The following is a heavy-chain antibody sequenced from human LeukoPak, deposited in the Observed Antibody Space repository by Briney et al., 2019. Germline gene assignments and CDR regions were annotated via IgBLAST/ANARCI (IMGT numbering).Heavy chain of an antibody. CDR3: AKEVVYPYYFDY. Sequence: GGSLRLSCAASGFTVSSNYMSWVRQAPGKGLEWVSVIYSGGSTYYADSVKGRFTISRDDSKNTLYLQMNSLRAEDTAVYYCAKEVVYPYYFDYWGQGTLVTVSS. V-gene: IGHV3-53*01. CDR2: IYSGGST. J-gene: IGHJ4*02. CDR1: GFTVSSNY. D-gene: IGHD3-16*02.